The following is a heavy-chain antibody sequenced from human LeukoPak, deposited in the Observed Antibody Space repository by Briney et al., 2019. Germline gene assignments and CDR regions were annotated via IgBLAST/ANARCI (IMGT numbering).Heavy chain of an antibody. CDR3: ARVMSGYSDAFGI. D-gene: IGHD3-3*01. Sequence: ASVKVSCKASGYTFTGYYMHWVRQAPGQGLEWMGWINPNSGGTNYAQKFQGRVTMTRDTSISTAYMELSRLRSDDTAVYYCARVMSGYSDAFGIWGQGTMVTVSS. J-gene: IGHJ3*02. CDR1: GYTFTGYY. V-gene: IGHV1-2*02. CDR2: INPNSGGT.